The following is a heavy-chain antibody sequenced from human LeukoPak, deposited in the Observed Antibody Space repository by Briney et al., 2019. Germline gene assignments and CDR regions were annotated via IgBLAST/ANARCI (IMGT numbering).Heavy chain of an antibody. CDR3: AKTIRKYYFDSSGYLFQQ. CDR1: GDSIGNYY. J-gene: IGHJ1*01. CDR2: INYSGIT. V-gene: IGHV4-59*08. D-gene: IGHD3-22*01. Sequence: SETLSLTCSVSGDSIGNYYWARIRQPPGKRLEWIGNINYSGITDYNPSLKSRGTISIDASENQLSLRLSSVTAADTAVYYCAKTIRKYYFDSSGYLFQQWSQGTLVTVTS.